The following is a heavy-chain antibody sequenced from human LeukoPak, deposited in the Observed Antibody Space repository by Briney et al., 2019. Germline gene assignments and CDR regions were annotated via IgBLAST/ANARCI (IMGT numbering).Heavy chain of an antibody. V-gene: IGHV1-69*05. CDR2: IIPMFGTS. CDR1: RGTFRSYA. D-gene: IGHD1-26*01. CDR3: ARSPVATTTYYYFMDV. J-gene: IGHJ6*03. Sequence: GASVEVSCKASRGTFRSYAISWVRQAPGQGLEWMGGIIPMFGTSNYAQKFQDRVTFTTDESTSTAYMELSSLRSEDTAVFYCARSPVATTTYYYFMDVWGKGTTVTVSS.